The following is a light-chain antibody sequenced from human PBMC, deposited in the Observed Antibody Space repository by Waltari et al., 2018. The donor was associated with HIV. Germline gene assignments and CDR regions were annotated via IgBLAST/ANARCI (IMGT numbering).Light chain of an antibody. CDR2: GMG. CDR1: TSNIAAEYH. V-gene: IGLV1-40*01. CDR3: QSYDSSLRCVV. Sequence: QSVLTQPPSASLPPGQRATIPCTGSTSNIAAEYHLPWYQQLQGTGPKLLIHGMGNRPSGVPDLFSGYNPGTSACLAITGLPADDEADYYSQSYDSSLRCVVFGGGTRLPAL. J-gene: IGLJ2*01.